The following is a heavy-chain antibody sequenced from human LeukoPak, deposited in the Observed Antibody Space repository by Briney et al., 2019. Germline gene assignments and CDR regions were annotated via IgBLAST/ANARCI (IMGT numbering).Heavy chain of an antibody. CDR3: ARFSSGWSFDY. CDR2: INPNSGGT. Sequence: ASVKVSCKASGYTFTGYYMHWVRQAPGQGLEWIGWINPNSGGTNYALKFQGRVTMTRDTSISTAYMELSRLRSDDTAVYYCARFSSGWSFDYWGQGTLVTVSS. CDR1: GYTFTGYY. J-gene: IGHJ4*02. V-gene: IGHV1-2*02. D-gene: IGHD6-19*01.